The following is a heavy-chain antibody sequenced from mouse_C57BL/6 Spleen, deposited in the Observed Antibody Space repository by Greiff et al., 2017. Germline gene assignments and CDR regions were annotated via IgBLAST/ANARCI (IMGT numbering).Heavy chain of an antibody. CDR2: IDPEDGDT. CDR3: TTWVITTGVDSWFAY. D-gene: IGHD1-1*01. CDR1: GFNINDYY. Sequence: VQLQQSGAELVRPGASVKLSCTASGFNINDYYMHWVKQRPEQGLEWIGRIDPEDGDTEYAPKFQDKATMTADTSSNTAYLQLSSLTSEDTAVDYCTTWVITTGVDSWFAYWGQGTLVTVSA. V-gene: IGHV14-1*01. J-gene: IGHJ3*01.